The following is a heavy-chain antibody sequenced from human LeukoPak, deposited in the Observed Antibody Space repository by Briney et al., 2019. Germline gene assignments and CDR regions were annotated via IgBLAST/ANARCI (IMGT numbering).Heavy chain of an antibody. V-gene: IGHV3-21*01. CDR2: ISSSSSYI. CDR3: ARELLVGATKFAFDI. CDR1: GLSFSSYS. Sequence: AGGSLRLSCAASGLSFSSYSMNWVRQAPGKGLEWVSSISSSSSYIYYADSVKGRFTISRDNAQNSLFLQMNSLRAEDTAVYYCARELLVGATKFAFDIWGQGTMVTVSS. D-gene: IGHD1-26*01. J-gene: IGHJ3*02.